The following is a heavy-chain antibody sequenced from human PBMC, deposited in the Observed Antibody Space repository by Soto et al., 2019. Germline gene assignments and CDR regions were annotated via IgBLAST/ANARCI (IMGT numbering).Heavy chain of an antibody. Sequence: EVQLLESGGGLVQPGGSLRLSCAASGFTFSSYALNWVRQAPGKGLEWVSVISGSGDNTDYADSVKGRFTISRDNFKNALYLQMNSLRADDTSVYYCAKYLGTDYFWSAYYAYYYMDVGGKGTTVTVSS. CDR3: AKYLGTDYFWSAYYAYYYMDV. V-gene: IGHV3-23*01. CDR1: GFTFSSYA. J-gene: IGHJ6*03. D-gene: IGHD3-3*01. CDR2: ISGSGDNT.